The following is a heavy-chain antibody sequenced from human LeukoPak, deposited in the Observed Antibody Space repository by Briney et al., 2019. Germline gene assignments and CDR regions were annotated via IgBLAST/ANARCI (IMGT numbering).Heavy chain of an antibody. CDR1: GGSISRSSYY. V-gene: IGHV4-39*01. Sequence: SETLSLTCTVSGGSISRSSYYWGWIRQPPGKGLEWIGSIYYSGSTYYNPSLKSRVTISVDTSKNQFSLKLSSVTAADTAVYYCARRRRDGYSDAFDIWGQGTMVTVSS. J-gene: IGHJ3*02. D-gene: IGHD5-24*01. CDR2: IYYSGST. CDR3: ARRRRDGYSDAFDI.